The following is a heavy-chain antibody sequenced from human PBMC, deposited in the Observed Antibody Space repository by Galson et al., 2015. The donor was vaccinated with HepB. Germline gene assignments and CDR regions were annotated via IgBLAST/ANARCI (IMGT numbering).Heavy chain of an antibody. CDR2: INAGNGNT. D-gene: IGHD2-2*01. Sequence: SVKVSCKASGYIFSHYAIHWVRQAPGQRLEWIRWINAGNGNTKFSQKFQGRVTFSRDTSASTAYMELSSLRSEDTAVYYCARWGYADVFDIWGQGTMVIVSS. CDR3: ARWGYADVFDI. J-gene: IGHJ3*02. V-gene: IGHV1-3*01. CDR1: GYIFSHYA.